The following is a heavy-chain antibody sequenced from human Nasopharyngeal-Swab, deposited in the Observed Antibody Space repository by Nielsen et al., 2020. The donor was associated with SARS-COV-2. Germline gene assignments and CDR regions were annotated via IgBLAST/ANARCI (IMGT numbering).Heavy chain of an antibody. V-gene: IGHV5-51*01. D-gene: IGHD5-24*01. CDR3: ARRAARDGYNYEVDP. CDR2: VYPCNSEI. J-gene: IGHJ5*02. Sequence: GESLKISCMASGYSFVNHWIGWVRQKPGKGLEWMGMVYPCNSEIAYSPSFQGQVTISADKSINTAYLQWSSLKTSDTAMYFCARRAARDGYNYEVDPWGQGTLVTVSS. CDR1: GYSFVNHW.